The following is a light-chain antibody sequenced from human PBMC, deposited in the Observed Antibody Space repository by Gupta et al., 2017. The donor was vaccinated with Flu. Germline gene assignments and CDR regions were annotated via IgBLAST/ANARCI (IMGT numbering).Light chain of an antibody. CDR2: GNT. CDR3: QSYDTTLSASEVV. V-gene: IGLV1-40*01. J-gene: IGLJ3*02. Sequence: SVLTQPPSVSGAPGRRVPISCTARTSNVGSFIDVHWYQQFPGTAPKPLIFGNTNRSPGVPNRFSGSKSGTSASLTITGVQPEDEADYYCQSYDTTLSASEVVFGGGTKLTVL. CDR1: TSNVGSFID.